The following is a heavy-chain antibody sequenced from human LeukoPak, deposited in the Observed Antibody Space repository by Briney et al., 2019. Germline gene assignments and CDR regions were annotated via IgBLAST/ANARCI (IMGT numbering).Heavy chain of an antibody. D-gene: IGHD3-22*01. Sequence: SETLSLTCTVSGGSISSSSYYWGWIRQPPGKGLEWIGSIYYSGSTYYNPSLKSRVTISVDTSKNQFSLKLSSVTAADTAVYYCARHPKEYYYDSSGQRSRFDPWGQGTLVTVSS. CDR3: ARHPKEYYYDSSGQRSRFDP. CDR1: GGSISSSSYY. J-gene: IGHJ5*02. V-gene: IGHV4-39*01. CDR2: IYYSGST.